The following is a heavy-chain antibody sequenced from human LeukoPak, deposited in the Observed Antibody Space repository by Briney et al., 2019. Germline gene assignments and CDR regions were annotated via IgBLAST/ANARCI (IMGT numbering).Heavy chain of an antibody. V-gene: IGHV4-59*08. J-gene: IGHJ3*02. CDR3: ARVTRSAQYCSSTSCYNDAFDI. CDR1: GGSISSYY. D-gene: IGHD2-2*01. Sequence: SETLSLTCTVSGGSISSYYWSWIRQPPGKGLEWIGYIYYSGSTNYNPSLKSRVTISVDTSKNQFSLKLSSVTAADTAVYYCARVTRSAQYCSSTSCYNDAFDIWGQGTMVTVSS. CDR2: IYYSGST.